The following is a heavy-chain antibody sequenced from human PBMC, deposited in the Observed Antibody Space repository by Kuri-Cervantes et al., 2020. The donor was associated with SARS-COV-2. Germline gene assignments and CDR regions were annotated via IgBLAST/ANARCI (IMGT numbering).Heavy chain of an antibody. CDR3: AKLAKVLLWFGDHYYFDY. D-gene: IGHD3-10*01. V-gene: IGHV3-23*03. J-gene: IGHJ4*02. Sequence: GGSLRLSCAASGFTFSSYAMSWVRQAPGKGLEWVSVIYSGGSSTYYADSVKGRFTISRDNSKNTLYLQMNSLRAEDTAVYYCAKLAKVLLWFGDHYYFDYWGQGTLVTVSS. CDR1: GFTFSSYA. CDR2: IYSGGSST.